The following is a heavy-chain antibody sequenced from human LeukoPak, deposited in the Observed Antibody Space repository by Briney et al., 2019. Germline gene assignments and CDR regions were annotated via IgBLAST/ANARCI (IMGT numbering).Heavy chain of an antibody. Sequence: SETLSLTCTVSGGLISSYHWSWLRQPPGKGLEWLGYIYYSGSTNYNPSLKRRVTISVDTSKNQFSLTLNSVTAADTAAYYCAILKWDRLAFYCYDRHVWGQGTAVSV. D-gene: IGHD1-26*01. CDR3: AILKWDRLAFYCYDRHV. CDR2: IYYSGST. V-gene: IGHV4-59*08. CDR1: GGLISSYH. J-gene: IGHJ6*02.